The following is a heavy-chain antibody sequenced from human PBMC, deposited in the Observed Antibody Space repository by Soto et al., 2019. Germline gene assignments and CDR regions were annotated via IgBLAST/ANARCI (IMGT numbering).Heavy chain of an antibody. CDR1: GGSISSGDYY. D-gene: IGHD3-22*01. J-gene: IGHJ4*02. V-gene: IGHV4-30-4*01. Sequence: SETLSLSCTVSGGSISSGDYYWSWIRQPPGKGLEWIGYIYYSGSTYYNPSLKSRVTISVDASKNQFSLKLSSVTAADTAVYYCARGSGQDYYDSSGYYQPFDYWGQGTLVTVSS. CDR2: IYYSGST. CDR3: ARGSGQDYYDSSGYYQPFDY.